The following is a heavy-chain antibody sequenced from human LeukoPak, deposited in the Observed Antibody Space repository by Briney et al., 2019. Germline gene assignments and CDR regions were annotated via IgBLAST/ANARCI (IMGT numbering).Heavy chain of an antibody. D-gene: IGHD2-21*02. CDR3: ARENSDCGGDCRHFGY. CDR1: GGTFSSCA. CDR2: IIPIFGIA. Sequence: GASVKVSCKASGGTFSSCAISWVRQAPGQGLEWMGRIIPIFGIANYAQKFQGRVTITADKSTSTAYMELSSLRSEDTAVYYCARENSDCGGDCRHFGYWGQGTLVTVSS. V-gene: IGHV1-69*04. J-gene: IGHJ4*02.